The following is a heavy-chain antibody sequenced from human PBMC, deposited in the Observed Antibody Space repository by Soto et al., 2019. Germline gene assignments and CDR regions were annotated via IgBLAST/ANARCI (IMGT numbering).Heavy chain of an antibody. V-gene: IGHV3-74*01. D-gene: IGHD6-13*01. CDR3: ARGPAGHGAY. CDR2: IISDGSST. J-gene: IGHJ4*02. Sequence: EVQLVESGGGLVQPGGSLRLSCAASGFTFSSYWMHWVRQAPGKGLVWVSRIISDGSSTTYADSVKGRFTISRDNSKNTLYLQMNSLRAEDTAVYYCARGPAGHGAYWGKGTLVTVSA. CDR1: GFTFSSYW.